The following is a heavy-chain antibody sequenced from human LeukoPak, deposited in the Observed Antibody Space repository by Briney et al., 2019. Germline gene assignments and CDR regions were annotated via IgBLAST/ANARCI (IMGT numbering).Heavy chain of an antibody. CDR3: ARAGVWYHILTGQYYFDC. CDR2: ISAYNGNT. J-gene: IGHJ4*02. V-gene: IGHV1-18*01. D-gene: IGHD3-9*01. Sequence: GASVKVSCKASGYTFTRYGISWVRQAPGQGLEWMGWISAYNGNTNYAQKLQGRVTMSTDTSTSTAYMELRSLRPDDTAVYYCARAGVWYHILTGQYYFDCWGQGTLVTVSS. CDR1: GYTFTRYG.